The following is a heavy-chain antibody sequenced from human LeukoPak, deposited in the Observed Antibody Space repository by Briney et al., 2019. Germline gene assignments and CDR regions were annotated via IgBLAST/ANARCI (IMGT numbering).Heavy chain of an antibody. V-gene: IGHV3-30*18. CDR1: GFTCSSYG. J-gene: IGHJ4*02. Sequence: PGRSLRLSCAASGFTCSSYGMHWGLQATGQWVVWLALISYDGSNKYYADSVKGRFTISRDNSKNTLYLQMNSLRAEDTAVYYCAKDSRFDDYGDYGDYWGQGTLVTVSS. CDR3: AKDSRFDDYGDYGDY. CDR2: ISYDGSNK. D-gene: IGHD4-17*01.